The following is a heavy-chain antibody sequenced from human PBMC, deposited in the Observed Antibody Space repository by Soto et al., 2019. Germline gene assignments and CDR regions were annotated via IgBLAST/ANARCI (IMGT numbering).Heavy chain of an antibody. CDR2: IYHGGTT. Sequence: SENLSLTCTVSGGSISSYYWSWIRQPPGKGLEWIGYIYHGGTTSYNPSFESRVTISVDTSKNQFSPKLSSVTAADTAVYFCARSREMYYYDNSAYYAHWGQGTLVTVSS. J-gene: IGHJ4*02. D-gene: IGHD3-22*01. V-gene: IGHV4-59*01. CDR1: GGSISSYY. CDR3: ARSREMYYYDNSAYYAH.